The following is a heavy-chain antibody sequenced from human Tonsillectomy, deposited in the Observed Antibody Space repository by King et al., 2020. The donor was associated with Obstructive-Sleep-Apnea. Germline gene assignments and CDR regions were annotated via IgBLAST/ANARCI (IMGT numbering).Heavy chain of an antibody. Sequence: QLQESGPGLVKPSETLSLTCTISGGSISSSSYYWGWIRQPPGKGLEYIGSIYYSGSTYYNPALKSRVTISIDTSKNQFSLRLTSVTAADTAVYHCAVRYFDWSSQPYDGMDVWGQGTTVTVSS. CDR2: IYYSGST. CDR1: GGSISSSSYY. J-gene: IGHJ6*02. D-gene: IGHD3-9*01. CDR3: AVRYFDWSSQPYDGMDV. V-gene: IGHV4-39*01.